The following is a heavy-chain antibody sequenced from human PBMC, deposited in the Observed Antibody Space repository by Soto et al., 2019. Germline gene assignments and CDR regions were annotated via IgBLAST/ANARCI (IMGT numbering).Heavy chain of an antibody. J-gene: IGHJ4*02. CDR1: GFSVSNNY. CDR2: IYADGTT. Sequence: GGSLRLSCVVSGFSVSNNYMSWVRQAPGMRLDWVSVIYADGTTYYVDSVKGRFTISRHNSRNTLYLQMDSLRTEDTAVYYCERVGGLLINWVTNPFDYWGQAKLVTVS. D-gene: IGHD4-17*01. V-gene: IGHV3-53*04. CDR3: ERVGGLLINWVTNPFDY.